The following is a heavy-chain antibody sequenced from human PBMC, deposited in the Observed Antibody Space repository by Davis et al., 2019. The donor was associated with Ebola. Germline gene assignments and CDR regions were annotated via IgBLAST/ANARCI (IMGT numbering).Heavy chain of an antibody. J-gene: IGHJ4*02. D-gene: IGHD5/OR15-5a*01. V-gene: IGHV3-23*01. Sequence: GESLKISCAASGFTFSSYAMSWVRQAPGKGLEWVSAISGSGGSTYYADSVKGRFTISRDNSKNTLYLQMNSLRAEDTAVYYCARSTILGYWGQGTLVTVSS. CDR3: ARSTILGY. CDR2: ISGSGGST. CDR1: GFTFSSYA.